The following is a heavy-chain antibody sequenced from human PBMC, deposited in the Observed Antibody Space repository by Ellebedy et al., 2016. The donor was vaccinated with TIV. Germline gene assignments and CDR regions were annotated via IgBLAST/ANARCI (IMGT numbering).Heavy chain of an antibody. D-gene: IGHD5-24*01. V-gene: IGHV3-69-1*01. CDR2: IIVGGST. J-gene: IGHJ4*02. CDR3: VRDSTHGYDDY. CDR1: GFTFSDYH. Sequence: PGGSLRLSCAASGFTFSDYHMNWVRQAPGKGLEWVSCIIVGGSTYDADSVKGRFIISRDNAENSLYLQMNSLRVEDTAVYYCVRDSTHGYDDYWGQGTLVTVSS.